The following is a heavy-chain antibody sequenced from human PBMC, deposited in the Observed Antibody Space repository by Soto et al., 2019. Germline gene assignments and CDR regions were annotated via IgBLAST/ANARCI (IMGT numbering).Heavy chain of an antibody. D-gene: IGHD6-19*01. CDR2: IDPSDSYT. CDR3: ARSPASRVAGTNWFDP. Sequence: GESLKISCKGSGYSFTSYWISWVRQMPGKGLEWMGRIDPSDSYTNYSPSFQGHVTISADKSISTAYLQWSSLKASDTAMYYCARSPASRVAGTNWFDPWGQGTLVTVSS. CDR1: GYSFTSYW. J-gene: IGHJ5*02. V-gene: IGHV5-10-1*01.